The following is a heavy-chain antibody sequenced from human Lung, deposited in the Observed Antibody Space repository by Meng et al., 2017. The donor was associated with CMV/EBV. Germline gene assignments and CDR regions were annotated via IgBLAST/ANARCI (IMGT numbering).Heavy chain of an antibody. CDR1: GFTFSSYA. V-gene: IGHV3-23*03. J-gene: IGHJ4*02. CDR3: AKVRGYCSSTSCSPPHY. D-gene: IGHD2-2*01. CDR2: IYSGGSST. Sequence: ESXKISXAASGFTFSSYAMSWVRQAPGKGLEWVSVIYSGGSSTYYADSVKGRFTISRDNSKNTLYLQMNSLRAEDTAVYYCAKVRGYCSSTSCSPPHYWGQGTLVXVSS.